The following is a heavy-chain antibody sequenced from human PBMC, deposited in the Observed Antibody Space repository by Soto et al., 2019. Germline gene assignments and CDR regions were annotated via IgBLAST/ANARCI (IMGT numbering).Heavy chain of an antibody. D-gene: IGHD6-19*01. CDR1: GFRFASYG. CDR2: ISSDGSKK. Sequence: PGGSLILSCAASGFRFASYGMYWVRQTPGKGLEWVALISSDGSKKDYAESVRGRFTISRDNSKNTLYLQMNSLRVEDTAVYYCTKPASGLQWPPFDPWGHGTLVTVSS. J-gene: IGHJ5*02. CDR3: TKPASGLQWPPFDP. V-gene: IGHV3-30*18.